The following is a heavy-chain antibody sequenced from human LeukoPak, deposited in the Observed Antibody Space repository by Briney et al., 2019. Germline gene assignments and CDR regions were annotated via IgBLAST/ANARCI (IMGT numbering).Heavy chain of an antibody. D-gene: IGHD3-10*01. CDR1: GFTFDDYA. Sequence: GGSLRLCCAASGFTFDDYAMHWVRQAPGKGLERGSGIRWNSGSIGYADSVKGRFTISRDNAKNSLYLQMNSLRAEDTALYYCAKDIYYGSGSYTPNFDYWGQGTLVTVSS. CDR2: IRWNSGSI. CDR3: AKDIYYGSGSYTPNFDY. J-gene: IGHJ4*02. V-gene: IGHV3-9*01.